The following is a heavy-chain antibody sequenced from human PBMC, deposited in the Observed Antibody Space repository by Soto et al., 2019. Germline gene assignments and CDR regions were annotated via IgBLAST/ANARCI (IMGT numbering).Heavy chain of an antibody. CDR1: GGSISSYY. CDR3: ARAWSYDSSGYFARRYYFDY. CDR2: IYYSGST. V-gene: IGHV4-59*01. D-gene: IGHD3-22*01. J-gene: IGHJ4*02. Sequence: QVQLQESGPGLVKPSETLSLTCTVSGGSISSYYWSWIRQSPAKGLEWIGYIYYSGSTNYNPSLKSRLTISVDTSKNQFSLKLSSVTAADTAVYYCARAWSYDSSGYFARRYYFDYWGQGTLVTVSS.